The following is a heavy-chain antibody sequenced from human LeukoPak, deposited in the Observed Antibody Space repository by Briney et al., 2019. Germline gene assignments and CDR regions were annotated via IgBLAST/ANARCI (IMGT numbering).Heavy chain of an antibody. CDR3: AREYSSGWYFDY. V-gene: IGHV3-21*01. D-gene: IGHD6-19*01. CDR1: GFTFSNYN. J-gene: IGHJ4*02. Sequence: GGSLRLSCAASGFTFSNYNMNWVRQAPGKGLEWVSSISSSSRYIYYADSVKGRFTISRDNAKNSLYLQMNSLRAEDTAVYYCAREYSSGWYFDYWGQGTLVTVSS. CDR2: ISSSSRYI.